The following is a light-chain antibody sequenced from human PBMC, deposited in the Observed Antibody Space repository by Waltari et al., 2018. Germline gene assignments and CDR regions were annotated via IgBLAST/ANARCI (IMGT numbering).Light chain of an antibody. V-gene: IGKV1-39*01. CDR1: RAITNY. Sequence: DIQMTQSPSSLSASVGDRVTITCRASRAITNYVNWYQQRPGLAPKLLIYAASTLQGGVPTRFSGSGSGTDFTLTISSLEPEDFAVYYCQQRSNWPFTFGPGTKVEI. J-gene: IGKJ3*01. CDR3: QQRSNWPFT. CDR2: AAS.